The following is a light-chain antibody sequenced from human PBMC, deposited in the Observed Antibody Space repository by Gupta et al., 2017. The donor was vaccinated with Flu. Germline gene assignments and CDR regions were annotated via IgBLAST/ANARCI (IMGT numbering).Light chain of an antibody. Sequence: DIHMTQSPSSLSASVGDRVTITCQASKDISNYLNWYHQKTGKAPKLLIYDASTLETGVPSRIIRSGSGTDFTIIISSLQPEDIATYYCQQYDNSPPFTFGPGTKVDIK. V-gene: IGKV1-33*01. CDR2: DAS. J-gene: IGKJ3*01. CDR1: KDISNY. CDR3: QQYDNSPPFT.